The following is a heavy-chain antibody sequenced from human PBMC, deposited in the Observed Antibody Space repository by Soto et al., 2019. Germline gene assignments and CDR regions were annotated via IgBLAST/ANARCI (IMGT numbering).Heavy chain of an antibody. CDR3: FDAFDVMDI. CDR2: ISFDGNNE. J-gene: IGHJ6*02. CDR1: GFTFSTYG. D-gene: IGHD3-9*01. V-gene: IGHV3-30*03. Sequence: ESVGGVVQPGRSLRLSCEASGFTFSTYGTHWVRQTPGKGLEWLAGISFDGNNEYYAESVKGRFTISRDYSKNTLFLQMNRLRMGDTAVYYCFDAFDVMDIWGQGTTVIVSS.